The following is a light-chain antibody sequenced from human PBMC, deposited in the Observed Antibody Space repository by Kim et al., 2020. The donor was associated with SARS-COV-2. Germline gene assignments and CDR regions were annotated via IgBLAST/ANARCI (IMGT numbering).Light chain of an antibody. CDR3: NSRDSSGNRV. V-gene: IGLV3-19*01. Sequence: VARGQTVRITCQGHSLRSYYGRWYQQKPGQAPVLVIYGNNNRPSGIPDRFSGSSSGNTASLTITGAQAEDEADYYCNSRDSSGNRVFGGGTQLTVL. J-gene: IGLJ2*01. CDR2: GNN. CDR1: SLRSYY.